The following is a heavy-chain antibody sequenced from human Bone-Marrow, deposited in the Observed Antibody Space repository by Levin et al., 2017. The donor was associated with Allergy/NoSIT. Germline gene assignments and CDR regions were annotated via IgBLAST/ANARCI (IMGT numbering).Heavy chain of an antibody. CDR2: IFYSGST. Sequence: KASETLSLTCTVSGGSISSINYYWGWIRQPPGKGLEWIGTIFYSGSTNYNPSLKSRITISVDMSKNQFSLNLRSVTAADTAVYYCARHPRSVPGTGGGYWGQGTLVTVSS. V-gene: IGHV4-39*01. D-gene: IGHD6-19*01. CDR3: ARHPRSVPGTGGGY. J-gene: IGHJ4*02. CDR1: GGSISSINYY.